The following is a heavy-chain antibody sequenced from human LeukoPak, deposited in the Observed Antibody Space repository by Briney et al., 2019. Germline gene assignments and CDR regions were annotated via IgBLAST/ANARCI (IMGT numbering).Heavy chain of an antibody. J-gene: IGHJ4*02. CDR2: ISGSGGGT. Sequence: PGGSLRLSCAASGFTFSSYAMSWVRQAPEKGLERVSTISGSGGGTYYADSVKGRFTISRDDSKNTLYLQMNSLRAEDTAVYYCAKDLGRYRNNYFDYWGQGSPVTVSS. CDR3: AKDLGRYRNNYFDY. V-gene: IGHV3-23*01. D-gene: IGHD1-26*01. CDR1: GFTFSSYA.